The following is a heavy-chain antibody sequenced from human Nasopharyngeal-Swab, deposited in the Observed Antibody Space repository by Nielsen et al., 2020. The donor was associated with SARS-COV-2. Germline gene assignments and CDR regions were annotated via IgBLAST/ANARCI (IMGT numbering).Heavy chain of an antibody. Sequence: GGSLRLSCVASGFTFRDYWMSWVRQAPAKGLEWVASIKQDGSEKNYVDSVKGRFTISRDNAKNSLSLQMDSLRTEDTAFYYCARVGGRTSPMGSWGQGTLVTVSS. CDR1: GFTFRDYW. CDR3: ARVGGRTSPMGS. J-gene: IGHJ4*02. V-gene: IGHV3-7*01. D-gene: IGHD3-10*01. CDR2: IKQDGSEK.